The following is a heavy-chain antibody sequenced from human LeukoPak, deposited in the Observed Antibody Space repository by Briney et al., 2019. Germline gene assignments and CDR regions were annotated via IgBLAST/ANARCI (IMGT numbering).Heavy chain of an antibody. CDR2: ISYDGSNK. J-gene: IGHJ6*02. CDR3: ARDIRYMVRGAPLGMDV. CDR1: GFTFNNYA. V-gene: IGHV3-30-3*01. D-gene: IGHD3-10*01. Sequence: GGSLRLSCAASGFTFNNYAMSWVRQAPGKGLEWVAVISYDGSNKYYADSVKGRFTISRDNSKNTLYLQMNSLRAEDTAVYYCARDIRYMVRGAPLGMDVWGQGTTVTVSS.